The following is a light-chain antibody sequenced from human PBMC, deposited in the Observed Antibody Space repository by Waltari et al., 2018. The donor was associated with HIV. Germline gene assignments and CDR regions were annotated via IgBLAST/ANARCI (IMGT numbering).Light chain of an antibody. J-gene: IGLJ3*02. V-gene: IGLV1-51*01. CDR2: ENN. CDR3: ATWDNSLRAM. CDR1: HSNIGNNF. Sequence: QSVLTQPPSVSAAPGQKVTISCSGSHSNIGNNFVSWYQHLPGTAPKLLIYENNRRPSRIPDRFSASKTGTSATLGITGLQTGDEAIYYGATWDNSLRAMFGGGTKLTVL.